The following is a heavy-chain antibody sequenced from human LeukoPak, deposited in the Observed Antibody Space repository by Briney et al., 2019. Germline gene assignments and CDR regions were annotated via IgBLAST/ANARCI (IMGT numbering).Heavy chain of an antibody. Sequence: GGSLRLSCAASGFTFSSYAMSWVRQAPGKGLEWVSAISGSGGSTYYADSVKGRFTISSDSSKNTLYLQMNSLRAEDTAVYYCAKSGSGNYYDRFDYWGQGTLITVSS. D-gene: IGHD3-10*01. J-gene: IGHJ4*02. CDR1: GFTFSSYA. CDR3: AKSGSGNYYDRFDY. CDR2: ISGSGGST. V-gene: IGHV3-23*01.